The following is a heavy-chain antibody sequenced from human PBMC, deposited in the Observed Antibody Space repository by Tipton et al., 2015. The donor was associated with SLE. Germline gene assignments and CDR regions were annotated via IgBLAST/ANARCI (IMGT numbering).Heavy chain of an antibody. CDR1: GGSFSGYY. D-gene: IGHD6-19*01. CDR2: INHSGST. V-gene: IGHV4-34*01. J-gene: IGHJ4*02. Sequence: LRLSCAVYGGSFSGYYWSWIRQPPRKGLEWIGEINHSGSTNYNPSLKSRVTISVDTSKNQFSLKLSSVTAADTAVYYCARGIAVAGPFDYWGQGTLVTVSS. CDR3: ARGIAVAGPFDY.